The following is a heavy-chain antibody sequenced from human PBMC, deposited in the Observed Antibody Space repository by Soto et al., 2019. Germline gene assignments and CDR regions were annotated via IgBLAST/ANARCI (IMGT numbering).Heavy chain of an antibody. CDR1: GFTFSSYG. D-gene: IGHD5-12*01. V-gene: IGHV3-33*01. J-gene: IGHJ4*02. CDR2: IWYDGSNK. CDR3: ARAWGWLRSQHFDY. Sequence: QVQLVESGGGVVQPGRSLRLSCAASGFTFSSYGMHWVRQAPGKGLEWVAVIWYDGSNKYYADSVKGRFTISRDNSKNTLYLQMNSLRAEDTAVYYCARAWGWLRSQHFDYWGQGTLVTVSS.